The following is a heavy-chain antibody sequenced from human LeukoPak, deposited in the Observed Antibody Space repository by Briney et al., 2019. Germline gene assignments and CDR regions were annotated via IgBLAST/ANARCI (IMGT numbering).Heavy chain of an antibody. D-gene: IGHD3-10*01. Sequence: SETLSLTCTVSGGSISNYYWSWVRQPAGKGLEWIGRIYISGSTNYNPSLKSRVTISVDKSKNQFSLKLSSVTAADTAVYYCARFHGSGFYLDYWGQGTLVTASS. V-gene: IGHV4-4*07. CDR2: IYISGST. CDR1: GGSISNYY. CDR3: ARFHGSGFYLDY. J-gene: IGHJ4*02.